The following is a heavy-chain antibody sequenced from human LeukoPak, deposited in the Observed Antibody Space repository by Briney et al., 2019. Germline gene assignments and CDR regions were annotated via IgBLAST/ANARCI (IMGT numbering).Heavy chain of an antibody. Sequence: NPSETLSLTCTVSGGSVSSSSSYWSWIRQPPGKGLEWIGYIYYSGSTNYNPSLKSRVAISVDTSKNQFSLKLSSVTAADTAVYYCARAPSAKNSSPYFFDYWGQGTLVTVSS. CDR1: GGSVSSSSSY. CDR3: ARAPSAKNSSPYFFDY. D-gene: IGHD6-6*01. V-gene: IGHV4-61*01. CDR2: IYYSGST. J-gene: IGHJ4*02.